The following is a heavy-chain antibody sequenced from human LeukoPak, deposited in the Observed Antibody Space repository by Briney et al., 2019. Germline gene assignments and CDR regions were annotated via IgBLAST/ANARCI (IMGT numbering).Heavy chain of an antibody. CDR3: ARVAGTGIFDY. CDR1: GGSITSYY. J-gene: IGHJ4*02. V-gene: IGHV4-4*07. CDR2: IYTSGST. Sequence: SETLSLTCTVSGGSITSYYWNWIRQPAGKGLEWIGRIYTSGSTNYNPSLKSRVTISVDTSKNQFSLKLSSVTAADTAVYYCARVAGTGIFDYWGQGTLVTVSS. D-gene: IGHD6-19*01.